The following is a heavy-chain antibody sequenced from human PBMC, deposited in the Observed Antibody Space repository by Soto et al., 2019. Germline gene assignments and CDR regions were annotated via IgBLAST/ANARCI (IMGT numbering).Heavy chain of an antibody. CDR2: IGQLEAT. D-gene: IGHD3-9*01. J-gene: IGHJ4*02. CDR1: GIAMSYAGTS. CDR3: ASGAGYDSLDF. Sequence: PYETLSRTCSVSGIAMSYAGTSCSWIRQSPDKGLGCLGYIGQLEATYYNRYFKWRLSLSIYRTRNRFSRSLSSMTAEDKALYYCASGAGYDSLDFWGQRIQVTVCS. V-gene: IGHV4-30-2*06.